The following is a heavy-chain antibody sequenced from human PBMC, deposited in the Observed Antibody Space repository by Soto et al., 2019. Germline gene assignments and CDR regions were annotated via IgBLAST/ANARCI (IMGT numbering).Heavy chain of an antibody. Sequence: PSETLSLTCTVSGCSISSSSYYWGWIRQPPGKGLEWIGSIYYSGSTYYDPSLKSRVTISVDTSKNQFSLKLSSVTAADTAVYYCARETYGGNSGFDYWGQGTLVTVSS. V-gene: IGHV4-39*02. CDR3: ARETYGGNSGFDY. J-gene: IGHJ4*02. D-gene: IGHD4-17*01. CDR2: IYYSGST. CDR1: GCSISSSSYY.